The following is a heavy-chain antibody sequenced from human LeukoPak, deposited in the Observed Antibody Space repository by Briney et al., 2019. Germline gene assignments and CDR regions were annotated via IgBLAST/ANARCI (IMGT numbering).Heavy chain of an antibody. CDR3: ARVPYGDSTSEYYYGMDV. CDR1: GFTFSDYY. V-gene: IGHV3-11*01. Sequence: GGSLRLSCAASGFTFSDYYMSWIRQAPGKGLEWVSYISSSGSTIYYADSVKGRFTTSRDNAKNSLYLQMNSLRAEDTAVYYCARVPYGDSTSEYYYGMDVWGQGTTVTVSS. D-gene: IGHD4-17*01. CDR2: ISSSGSTI. J-gene: IGHJ6*02.